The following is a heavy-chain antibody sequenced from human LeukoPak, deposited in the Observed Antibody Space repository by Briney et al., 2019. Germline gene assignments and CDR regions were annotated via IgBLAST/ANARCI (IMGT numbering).Heavy chain of an antibody. CDR1: GFTFSNYA. CDR2: ISVSGSTI. CDR3: ARENGDGYNLYYYYGMDV. Sequence: GGSLRLSCAASGFTFSNYAMSWVRQAPGKGLEWVSAISVSGSTIYYADSVKGRFTISRDNAKNSLYLQMNSLRAEDTAVYYCARENGDGYNLYYYYGMDVWGQGTTVTVSS. V-gene: IGHV3-11*01. D-gene: IGHD5-24*01. J-gene: IGHJ6*02.